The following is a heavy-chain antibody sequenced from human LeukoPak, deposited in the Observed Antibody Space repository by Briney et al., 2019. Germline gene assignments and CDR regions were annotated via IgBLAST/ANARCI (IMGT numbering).Heavy chain of an antibody. V-gene: IGHV3-7*03. D-gene: IGHD2-21*02. CDR2: INQDGSEK. J-gene: IGHJ3*01. CDR1: GFTFSKYW. Sequence: GGSLRLSCAASGFTFSKYWMNWVRQAPGKGLEWVANINQDGSEKHYVDSVKGRFTISRDNAKDSLFLQMNSLRAEDTALYYCARRLSLRFDAFAVWGPGTVVTVSS. CDR3: ARRLSLRFDAFAV.